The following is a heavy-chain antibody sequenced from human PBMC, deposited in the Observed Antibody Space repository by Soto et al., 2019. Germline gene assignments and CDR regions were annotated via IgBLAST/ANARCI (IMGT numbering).Heavy chain of an antibody. CDR3: ARNLDYYYGPGSGNGHGF. D-gene: IGHD3-10*01. CDR2: INPKFGDT. J-gene: IGHJ6*02. Sequence: QVQLVQSGAEVKEPGDSVRVSCEASGYTFTAYYIHWVRQAPGQGLEWMGWINPKFGDTTYTQDFQGRVSMTRDMSISTVYMGVSRLTSDDTAIYYCARNLDYYYGPGSGNGHGFWGQGTTVTVFS. V-gene: IGHV1-2*02. CDR1: GYTFTAYY.